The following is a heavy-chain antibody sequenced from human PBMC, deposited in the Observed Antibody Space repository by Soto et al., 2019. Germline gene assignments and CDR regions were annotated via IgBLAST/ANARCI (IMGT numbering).Heavy chain of an antibody. CDR3: AKQYYDFWSGYFDY. CDR1: GFTFSSYA. J-gene: IGHJ4*02. D-gene: IGHD3-3*01. CDR2: ISGSGGST. Sequence: PGGSLRLSCAASGFTFSSYAMSWVRQAPGKRLEWVSAISGSGGSTYYADSVKGRFTISRDNSKNTLYLQMNSLRAEDTAVYYCAKQYYDFWSGYFDYWGQGTLVTVSS. V-gene: IGHV3-23*01.